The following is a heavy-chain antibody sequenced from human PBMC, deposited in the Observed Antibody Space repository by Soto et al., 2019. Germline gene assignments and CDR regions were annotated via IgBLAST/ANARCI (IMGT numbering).Heavy chain of an antibody. CDR1: GFTFSSYW. D-gene: IGHD1-26*01. Sequence: GGSLRLSCAASGFTFSSYWMHWVRQAPGKGLVWVSRINSDGSSTSYADSVKGRFTISRDNAKNTLYLQMNSLRAEDTAVYYCARGDEWELPYHYYGLDVWGQGTTVTVSS. CDR2: INSDGSST. V-gene: IGHV3-74*01. J-gene: IGHJ6*02. CDR3: ARGDEWELPYHYYGLDV.